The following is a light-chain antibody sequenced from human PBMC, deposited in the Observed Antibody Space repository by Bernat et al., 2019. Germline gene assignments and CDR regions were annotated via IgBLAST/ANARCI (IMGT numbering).Light chain of an antibody. V-gene: IGLV2-14*01. CDR2: DVS. Sequence: QSALTQPASVSGSPGQSITISCTGTNSDVGGYDFVSWYQQHPGKVPKLIIYDVSNRPSGVSNRFSVSKSGNTASLTISGLQAEDEADYYCTSYTSSTTRWLFGGGTKLTVL. J-gene: IGLJ3*02. CDR1: NSDVGGYDF. CDR3: TSYTSSTTRWL.